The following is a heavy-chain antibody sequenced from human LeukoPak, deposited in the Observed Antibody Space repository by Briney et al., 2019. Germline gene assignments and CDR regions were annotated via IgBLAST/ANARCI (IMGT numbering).Heavy chain of an antibody. J-gene: IGHJ4*02. Sequence: PGGSLRLSCAASGFTFSSYSMNWVRQAPGKGLEWVSYISSSSSTIYYADSVKGRFTISRDNAKNSLYLQMNSLRAEDTAVYYCARALGTYRRGYSGYAFDYWGQGTLVTVSS. CDR3: ARALGTYRRGYSGYAFDY. CDR2: ISSSSSTI. CDR1: GFTFSSYS. V-gene: IGHV3-48*04. D-gene: IGHD5-12*01.